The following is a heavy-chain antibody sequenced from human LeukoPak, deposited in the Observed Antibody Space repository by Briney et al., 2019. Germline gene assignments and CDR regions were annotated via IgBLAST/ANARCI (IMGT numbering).Heavy chain of an antibody. CDR1: GGSISGYY. V-gene: IGHV4-59*08. D-gene: IGHD1/OR15-1a*01. J-gene: IGHJ5*02. CDR2: IYDTGAT. Sequence: SETLSLTCTVSGGSISGYYWSWIQQPPGKRLEWIGYIYDTGATNYNPSLKSRFTISIDTSKNQFSLNLSSVTAADTAVYYCARLPLIATTRGGFDPWGQGTLVTVSS. CDR3: ARLPLIATTRGGFDP.